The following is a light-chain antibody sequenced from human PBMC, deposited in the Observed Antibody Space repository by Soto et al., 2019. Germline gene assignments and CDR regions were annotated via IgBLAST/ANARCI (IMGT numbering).Light chain of an antibody. V-gene: IGKV3-15*01. J-gene: IGKJ1*01. Sequence: IVMPQSPATLSVSPGERATLSCRASQSVSSNLAWYQHKPAQAPRLLIYGASTRATGIPARFSGSGAGTEFTLAIISLQSEDCAVYYCQQYNNWPAWTFGQGAKVEIK. CDR2: GAS. CDR1: QSVSSN. CDR3: QQYNNWPAWT.